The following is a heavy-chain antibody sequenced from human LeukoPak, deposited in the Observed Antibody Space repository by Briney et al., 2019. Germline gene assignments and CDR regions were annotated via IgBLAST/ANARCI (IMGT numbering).Heavy chain of an antibody. D-gene: IGHD2-2*01. J-gene: IGHJ5*02. Sequence: ASVKVSCKASGYTFTSYGISWVRQAPGQGLEWMGWISAYNGNTNYAQKPQGRVTMTTDTSTSTAYMELRSLRSDDTAVYYCARVAGGDIVVVPAAPYNWFDPWGQGTLVTVSS. CDR2: ISAYNGNT. CDR3: ARVAGGDIVVVPAAPYNWFDP. V-gene: IGHV1-18*01. CDR1: GYTFTSYG.